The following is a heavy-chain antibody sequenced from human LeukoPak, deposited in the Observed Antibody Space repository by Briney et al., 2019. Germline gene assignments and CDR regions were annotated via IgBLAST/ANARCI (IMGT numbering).Heavy chain of an antibody. CDR1: GFTFSSYA. J-gene: IGHJ5*02. Sequence: GGSLRLSCAASGFTFSSYAMSWVRQAPGKGLEWVSAISGSGGSTYYADSVKGRFTISRDNSKNTLYLQMNSLRAEDTAVYYCASRVVIPFGNWFDPWGQGTLVTVSS. CDR3: ASRVVIPFGNWFDP. V-gene: IGHV3-23*01. D-gene: IGHD3-3*01. CDR2: ISGSGGST.